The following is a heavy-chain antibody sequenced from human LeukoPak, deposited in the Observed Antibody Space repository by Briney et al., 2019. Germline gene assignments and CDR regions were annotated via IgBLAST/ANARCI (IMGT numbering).Heavy chain of an antibody. Sequence: PSETLSLTCTVSGGSISSGSYYWSWIRQPAGKGLEWIGRIYTSGSTNYNPSLKSRVTISVDTSKNQFSLKLSSVTAADTAVYYCARHLPQLVPFDYWGQGTLVTVSS. CDR1: GGSISSGSYY. D-gene: IGHD6-13*01. J-gene: IGHJ4*02. CDR2: IYTSGST. CDR3: ARHLPQLVPFDY. V-gene: IGHV4-61*02.